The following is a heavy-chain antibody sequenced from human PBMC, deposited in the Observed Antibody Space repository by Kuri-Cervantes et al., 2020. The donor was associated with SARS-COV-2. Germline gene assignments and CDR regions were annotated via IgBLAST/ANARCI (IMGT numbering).Heavy chain of an antibody. D-gene: IGHD3-22*01. CDR1: GESFSGYY. CDR3: ARDSPPDSSGYSSWYFDL. V-gene: IGHV4-34*01. Sequence: SETLSLTCAFYGESFSGYYWNLIRQSPGKGLEWIGEVNHRGSTNYNPSLKSRVTISVDTSKNQFSLELSSVTAADTAVYYCARDSPPDSSGYSSWYFDLWGRGTLVTVSS. CDR2: VNHRGST. J-gene: IGHJ2*01.